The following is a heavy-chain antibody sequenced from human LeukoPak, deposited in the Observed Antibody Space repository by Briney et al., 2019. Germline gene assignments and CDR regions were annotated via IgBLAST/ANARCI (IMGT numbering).Heavy chain of an antibody. CDR2: INPNSGGT. CDR1: GYTFTGYY. Sequence: ASVKVSCKASGYTFTGYYMHWVRQAPGQGLEWMGWINPNSGGTNYAQKFQGRVTMTGDTSISTAYMELSRLRSDDTTVYYCARGAAADYYYMDVWGKGTTVTISS. D-gene: IGHD6-13*01. J-gene: IGHJ6*03. V-gene: IGHV1-2*02. CDR3: ARGAAADYYYMDV.